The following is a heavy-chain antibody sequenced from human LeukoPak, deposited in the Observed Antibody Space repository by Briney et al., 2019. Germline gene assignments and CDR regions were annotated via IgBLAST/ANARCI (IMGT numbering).Heavy chain of an antibody. D-gene: IGHD6-13*01. CDR2: IIPIFGTA. J-gene: IGHJ4*02. CDR3: ARFPAAGTAGDMDY. Sequence: ASVKVSCKASGGTFSSYAISWVRQAPGQGLEWMGGIIPIFGTANYAQKFQGRVTITADESTSTAYMELSSLRSEDTAVYYCARFPAAGTAGDMDYWGQGTQVTVSS. V-gene: IGHV1-69*13. CDR1: GGTFSSYA.